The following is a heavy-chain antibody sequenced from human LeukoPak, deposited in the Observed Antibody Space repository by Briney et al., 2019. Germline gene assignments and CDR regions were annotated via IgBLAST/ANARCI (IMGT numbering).Heavy chain of an antibody. CDR2: INPSGGST. D-gene: IGHD2-2*01. CDR3: ARDGPTAAPFDY. CDR1: GYRFPSYD. J-gene: IGHJ4*02. Sequence: ASVKASCQASGYRFPSYDMHWVRQAPGNGLEWMGIINPSGGSTSYAQRFQGRVAMTRDTSTTTVYMEVNSLTSEDTAVYFCARDGPTAAPFDYWGQGTLVTVSS. V-gene: IGHV1-46*01.